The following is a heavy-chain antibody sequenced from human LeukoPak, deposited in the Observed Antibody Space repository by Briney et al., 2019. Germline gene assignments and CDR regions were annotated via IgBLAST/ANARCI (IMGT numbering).Heavy chain of an antibody. Sequence: PGGSLRLPCAASEFMFSSFWMSWVRQAPGKGLEWVANIKSDGSQKYYVDSVEGRFTISRDNAKNSLYLQMDSLRVDDTAVYYCTRVFGGYDVSDYWGQGTLVTVSS. CDR2: IKSDGSQK. V-gene: IGHV3-7*03. CDR3: TRVFGGYDVSDY. J-gene: IGHJ4*02. CDR1: EFMFSSFW. D-gene: IGHD3-3*01.